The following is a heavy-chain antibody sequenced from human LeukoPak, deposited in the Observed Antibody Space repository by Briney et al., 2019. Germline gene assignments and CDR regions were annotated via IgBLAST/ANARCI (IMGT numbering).Heavy chain of an antibody. CDR1: GGSISSYY. CDR2: IYTSGST. CDR3: ARSDSFWYSSGWFDY. V-gene: IGHV4-4*07. J-gene: IGHJ4*02. D-gene: IGHD6-19*01. Sequence: PSETLSLTCTVSGGSISSYYWSWIRQPAGKGLEWIGRIYTSGSTNYNPSLKSRVTMSVDTSKNQSSLKLSSVTAADTAVYYCARSDSFWYSSGWFDYWGQGTLVTVSS.